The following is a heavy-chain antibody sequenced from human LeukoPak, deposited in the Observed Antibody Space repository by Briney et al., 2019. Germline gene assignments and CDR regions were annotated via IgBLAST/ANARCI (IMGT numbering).Heavy chain of an antibody. CDR1: GFTFSSYT. Sequence: GGSLRLSCAASGFTFSSYTMNWVRQAPGKGLEWVSSVSSSSSYIYHADSAKGRFTISRDNAKNSLYLQMNSLRAEDTAVYYCAREGRVGSCSGGSCYHDAFDIWGQGTMVTVSS. D-gene: IGHD2-15*01. CDR2: VSSSSSYI. J-gene: IGHJ3*02. CDR3: AREGRVGSCSGGSCYHDAFDI. V-gene: IGHV3-21*01.